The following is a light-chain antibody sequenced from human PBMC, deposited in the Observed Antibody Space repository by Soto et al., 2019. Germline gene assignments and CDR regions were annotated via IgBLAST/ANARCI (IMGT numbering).Light chain of an antibody. J-gene: IGKJ1*01. Sequence: EMVITKSPATLSVSPGERATLSCRASQSVSSNLAWYQQKPGQAPRLLIYGASTRATGIPARSSGGGSGTEDTLIISRRPPADVAAEYFQQKGSAPPLRFGQGTQVETK. CDR1: QSVSSN. V-gene: IGKV3D-15*01. CDR2: GAS. CDR3: QQKGSAPPLR.